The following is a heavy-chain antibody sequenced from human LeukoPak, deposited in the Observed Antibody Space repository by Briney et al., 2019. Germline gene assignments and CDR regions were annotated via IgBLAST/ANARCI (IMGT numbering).Heavy chain of an antibody. CDR3: ARGIVVVPAATDPYYYMDV. CDR1: GGSISSYY. CDR2: IYTSGST. V-gene: IGHV4-4*07. Sequence: SETLSLTCTVSGGSISSYYWSWIRQPAGKGLEWIGRIYTSGSTNYNPSLKSRVTMSVDTSKNQFSLKLSSVTAADTAVYYCARGIVVVPAATDPYYYMDVWGKGTTVTVSS. J-gene: IGHJ6*03. D-gene: IGHD2-2*01.